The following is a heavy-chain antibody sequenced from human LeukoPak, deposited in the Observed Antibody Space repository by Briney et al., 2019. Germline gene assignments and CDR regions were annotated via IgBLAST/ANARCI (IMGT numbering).Heavy chain of an antibody. D-gene: IGHD5-18*01. V-gene: IGHV3-33*01. Sequence: GGSLRLSCAASGVTFSSYGMHWVRQAPGKGLEWVAIIWYDGSNKYYADSVKGRFTISRDNSKNTLYLQMNSLRAEDTAVYYCARDSRIQLWSMWGPGMDVWGQGTMVTVSS. CDR3: ARDSRIQLWSMWGPGMDV. CDR2: IWYDGSNK. J-gene: IGHJ6*02. CDR1: GVTFSSYG.